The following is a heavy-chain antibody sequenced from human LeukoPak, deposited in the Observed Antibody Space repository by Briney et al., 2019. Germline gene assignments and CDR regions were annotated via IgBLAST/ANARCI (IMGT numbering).Heavy chain of an antibody. CDR3: VKYSSGWYYDY. CDR2: INDNGRST. J-gene: IGHJ4*02. D-gene: IGHD6-19*01. V-gene: IGHV3-64D*09. CDR1: GFTFSKYA. Sequence: GGSLRLSCSASGFTFSKYAMHWVRQAPGKGLEYVSAINDNGRSTYYADSVKGRFSISRDNSKSTLYLQMSSLRTEDTAVYYCVKYSSGWYYDYWGQGTLVTVSS.